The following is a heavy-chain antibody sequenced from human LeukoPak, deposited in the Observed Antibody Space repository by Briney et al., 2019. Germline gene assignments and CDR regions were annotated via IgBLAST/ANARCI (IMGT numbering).Heavy chain of an antibody. CDR1: GGSSSGYY. D-gene: IGHD6-6*01. CDR2: INHSGST. Sequence: SETLSLTCAVYGGSSSGYYWSWIRQPPGKGLEWIGEINHSGSTNYNPSLKSRVTISVDTSKNQFSLKLSSVTAADTAVYYCARGRNRIAARLLNWFDPWGQGTLVTVSS. J-gene: IGHJ5*02. V-gene: IGHV4-34*01. CDR3: ARGRNRIAARLLNWFDP.